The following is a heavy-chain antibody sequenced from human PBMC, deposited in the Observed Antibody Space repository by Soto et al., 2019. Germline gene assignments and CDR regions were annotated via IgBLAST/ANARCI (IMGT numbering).Heavy chain of an antibody. J-gene: IGHJ4*02. CDR3: TRSRGWYTFDS. CDR2: LSGSGDNT. D-gene: IGHD6-19*01. V-gene: IGHV3-23*01. CDR1: GFTTSNYA. Sequence: EVQLLESGGGLVQPGGSLRLSCAASGFTTSNYAMGWVRQAPGKGLEWVSSLSGSGDNTYYADSVKGRVTISRDKSRDNSKNALYLQMNSLRAEDTAVYYCTRSRGWYTFDSWGQGTLVTVSS.